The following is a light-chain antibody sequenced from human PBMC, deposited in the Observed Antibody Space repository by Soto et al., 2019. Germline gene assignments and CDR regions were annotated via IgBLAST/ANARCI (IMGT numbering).Light chain of an antibody. CDR2: DAS. J-gene: IGKJ4*01. V-gene: IGKV1-33*01. CDR1: QDISNY. Sequence: DIPMTQSPSSLSASVGDRVTITCQASQDISNYLNWYQQKPGKAPKLLIYDASNLETGVPSRFSGSGSGTDFTFTISSLQPEDIATYYCQQYEGTFGGGTKVEIK. CDR3: QQYEGT.